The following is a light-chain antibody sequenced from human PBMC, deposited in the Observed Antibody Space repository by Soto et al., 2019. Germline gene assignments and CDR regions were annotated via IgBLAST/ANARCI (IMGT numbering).Light chain of an antibody. CDR3: QQRGNWPPLFT. CDR2: DAS. V-gene: IGKV3-11*01. J-gene: IGKJ3*01. Sequence: EIVLTQSPDTLSLSPGERATLSCRASQSVSDSLAWYQQKPGQTPRLLIYDASNRATGIPARFSGSGSGTDFTLTISSLEPEDFAIYYCQQRGNWPPLFTFGPGTKVDIK. CDR1: QSVSDS.